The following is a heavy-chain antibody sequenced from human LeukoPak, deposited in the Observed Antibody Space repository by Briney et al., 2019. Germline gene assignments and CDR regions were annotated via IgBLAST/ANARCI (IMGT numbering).Heavy chain of an antibody. CDR2: ISSSSSTI. D-gene: IGHD5-12*01. CDR3: ARDISGWATYYYYYMDV. CDR1: GFTFSSYK. Sequence: GGSLRLSCAASGFTFSSYKMNWVRQAPGKGLEWVSYISSSSSTIYYADSVKGRFTISRDNAKKSLYLQMNSLRAEDTAVYYCARDISGWATYYYYYMDVWGKGTTVTISS. V-gene: IGHV3-48*03. J-gene: IGHJ6*03.